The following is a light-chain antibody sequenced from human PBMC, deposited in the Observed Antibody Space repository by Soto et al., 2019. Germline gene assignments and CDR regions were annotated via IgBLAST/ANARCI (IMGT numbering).Light chain of an antibody. CDR3: SSYTNINTRACV. J-gene: IGLJ1*01. V-gene: IGLV2-14*01. CDR1: SGDIGSYNR. CDR2: EVT. Sequence: QSALTQPASVSGSPGQSITISCTGTSGDIGSYNRVSWYQQHPGKAPKLIIYEVTDRPSGVSNRFSGSQSGNTASLTISGLQAEDEAEYYCSSYTNINTRACVFGTGTKVTV.